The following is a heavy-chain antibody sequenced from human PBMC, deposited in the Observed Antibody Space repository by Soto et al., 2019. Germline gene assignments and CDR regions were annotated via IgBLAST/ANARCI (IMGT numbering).Heavy chain of an antibody. CDR2: IKQDGSEK. V-gene: IGHV3-7*04. CDR3: AKDSSGPLSWYYFDC. J-gene: IGHJ4*02. Sequence: GGSLRLSCAASGFTFSSYWMSWVRQAPGKGLEWVANIKQDGSEKYYVDSVKGRFTISRDNAKNSLYLQMNSLRAEDTAVYYCAKDSSGPLSWYYFDCWGQGTLVTVSS. CDR1: GFTFSSYW. D-gene: IGHD3-22*01.